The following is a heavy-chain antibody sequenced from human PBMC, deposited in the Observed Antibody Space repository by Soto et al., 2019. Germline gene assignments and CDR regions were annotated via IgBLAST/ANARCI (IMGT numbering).Heavy chain of an antibody. J-gene: IGHJ4*02. CDR3: ARGDDQIFDY. CDR2: IIPILGIA. V-gene: IGHV1-69*02. Sequence: KVSCKASGGTFSSYTISWVRQAPGQGLEWMGRIIPILGIANYAQKFQGRVTITADKSTSTAYMELRSLRSDDTAVYYCARGDDQIFDYWGKGTLVTVSS. CDR1: GGTFSSYT. D-gene: IGHD3-16*01.